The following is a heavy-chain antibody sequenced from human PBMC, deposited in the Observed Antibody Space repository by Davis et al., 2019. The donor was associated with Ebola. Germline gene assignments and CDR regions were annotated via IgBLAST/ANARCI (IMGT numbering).Heavy chain of an antibody. V-gene: IGHV3-7*03. CDR3: ARARLLSYYYGSGSYYNGLGY. CDR1: GFTFTRYR. D-gene: IGHD3-10*01. J-gene: IGHJ4*02. Sequence: GESLKISCAASGFTFTRYRMTWLCPARWKALVLVANIKQDGSEKYYVDSVKGRFAISRDNAKNSLYLQMNSLRAEDTAVYYCARARLLSYYYGSGSYYNGLGYLGQGTLVTVSS. CDR2: IKQDGSEK.